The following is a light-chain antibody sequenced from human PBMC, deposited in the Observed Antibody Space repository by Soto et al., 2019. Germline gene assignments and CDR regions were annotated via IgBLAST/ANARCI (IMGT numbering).Light chain of an antibody. J-gene: IGLJ1*01. V-gene: IGLV2-14*01. Sequence: QSALTQPASVSGSPGQSITISCTGTSSDVGSYNFVSWYQQLPGKAPKLMIYEVSNRPSGVSNRFSGSKSGNTASLTISGLQAEDEADYYCSSYTGSSTAYVFGTG. CDR3: SSYTGSSTAYV. CDR2: EVS. CDR1: SSDVGSYNF.